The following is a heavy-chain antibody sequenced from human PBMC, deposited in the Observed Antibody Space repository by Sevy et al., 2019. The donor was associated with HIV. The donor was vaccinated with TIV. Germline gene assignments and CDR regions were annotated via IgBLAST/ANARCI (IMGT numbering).Heavy chain of an antibody. D-gene: IGHD4-17*01. V-gene: IGHV3-48*03. J-gene: IGHJ4*02. CDR3: ARDLPPSATTVPHFDC. CDR2: ISNSGTTI. CDR1: GFTFTSYE. Sequence: GGSLRLSCAASGFTFTSYEMNWVRQAPGKGLEWLSYISNSGTTIYYSDSVKGRFTISRDNARNSLYLQMSSLRAEDTAVYYCARDLPPSATTVPHFDCWGQGTPVTVSS.